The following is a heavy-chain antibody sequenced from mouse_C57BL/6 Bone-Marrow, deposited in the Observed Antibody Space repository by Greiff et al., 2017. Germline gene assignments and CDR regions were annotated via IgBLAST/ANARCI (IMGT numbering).Heavy chain of an antibody. V-gene: IGHV1-81*01. J-gene: IGHJ1*03. CDR1: GYTFTSYG. CDR3: ALLLRDWYFDV. CDR2: IYPRSGNT. D-gene: IGHD1-1*01. Sequence: VMLVESGAELARPGASVKLSCKASGYTFTSYGISWVKQRTGQGLEWIGEIYPRSGNTYYNEKFKGKATLTADKSSSTAYMELRSLTSEDSAVYFCALLLRDWYFDVWGTGTTVTVSS.